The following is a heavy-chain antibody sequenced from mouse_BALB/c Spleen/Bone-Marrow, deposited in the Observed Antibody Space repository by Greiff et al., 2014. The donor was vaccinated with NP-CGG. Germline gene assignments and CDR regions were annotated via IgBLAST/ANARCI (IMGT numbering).Heavy chain of an antibody. J-gene: IGHJ2*01. CDR1: GYSLTSYY. CDR3: ARRDYYGSTYGFDY. CDR2: IFPRNGST. V-gene: IGHV1-66*01. Sequence: QVQLKESGPELVKPGASVKISYKASGYSLTSYYIHWVKQRPGQGLEWIGWIFPRNGSTKYNEKFKGKATLTADTSSSTAYMQLSSLTSEDSAVYFCARRDYYGSTYGFDYWGQGTTLTVSS. D-gene: IGHD1-1*01.